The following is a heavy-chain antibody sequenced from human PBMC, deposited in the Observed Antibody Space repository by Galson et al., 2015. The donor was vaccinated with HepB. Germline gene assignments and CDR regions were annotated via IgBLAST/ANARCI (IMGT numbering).Heavy chain of an antibody. D-gene: IGHD2-2*01. CDR2: INAGNGNT. CDR1: GYTFASYA. CDR3: ARDLGENIVVVYGMDV. Sequence: SVKVSCKASGYTFASYAMHWVRQAPGQRLEWMGWINAGNGNTKYSQKFQGRVTITRDTSASTAYMELSSLRSEDTAVYYCARDLGENIVVVYGMDVWGQGPRSPSP. V-gene: IGHV1-3*01. J-gene: IGHJ6*02.